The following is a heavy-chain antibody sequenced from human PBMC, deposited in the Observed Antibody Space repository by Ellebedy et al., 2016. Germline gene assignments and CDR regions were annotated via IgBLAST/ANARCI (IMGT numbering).Heavy chain of an antibody. V-gene: IGHV3-23*01. CDR2: ISGSGGST. J-gene: IGHJ5*02. CDR3: AKGITAAVVEGSLFDP. Sequence: GGSLRLSXAASGFTFSSYTMRWVRQAPGKGLEWVSDISGSGGSTYYADSVKGRFTISRDNSKNTLYLQMNRLRVEDTAVYYCAKGITAAVVEGSLFDPWGQGTLVTVSS. CDR1: GFTFSSYT. D-gene: IGHD6-13*01.